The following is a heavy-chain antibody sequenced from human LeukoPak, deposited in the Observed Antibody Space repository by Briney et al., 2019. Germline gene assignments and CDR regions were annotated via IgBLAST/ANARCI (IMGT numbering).Heavy chain of an antibody. J-gene: IGHJ4*02. CDR3: AREGYYGSGSYHTYSNFDY. V-gene: IGHV1-8*01. D-gene: IGHD3-10*01. Sequence: ASVKVSCKASGYTFTSYDINWVRQATGQGLEWMGWMNPNSGNTGYAQKFQGRVTMTRNTSISTAYMELSSLRSEDTAVYYCAREGYYGSGSYHTYSNFDYWGQGTLVTVSS. CDR1: GYTFTSYD. CDR2: MNPNSGNT.